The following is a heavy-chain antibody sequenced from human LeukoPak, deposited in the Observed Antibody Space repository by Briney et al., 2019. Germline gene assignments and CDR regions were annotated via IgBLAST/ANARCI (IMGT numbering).Heavy chain of an antibody. CDR1: GYTFTSYD. CDR2: MNPNSGNT. CDR3: ARQSGYDGSFDKS. D-gene: IGHD5-12*01. Sequence: ASVTVSFTASGYTFTSYDINWVRQATGQGLEWMGWMNPNSGNTGYAQKFQGRVTMTRNTSISTAYMELSSLRSEDTAVYYCARQSGYDGSFDKSWGQGTLVTVSS. V-gene: IGHV1-8*01. J-gene: IGHJ4*02.